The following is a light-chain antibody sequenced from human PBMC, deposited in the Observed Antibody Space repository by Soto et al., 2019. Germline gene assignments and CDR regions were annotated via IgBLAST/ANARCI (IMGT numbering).Light chain of an antibody. CDR1: SSDVGTYDY. V-gene: IGLV2-14*01. Sequence: QSALTQPASVSGSPGQSIAISCTGTSSDVGTYDYVSWYQQYPDKAPKLIIYEVTQRPSGVSNRFSGSKSANTASLTISGLQAEDEADYYFSSHTXVNTRVFGTGNKVTXL. CDR3: SSHTXVNTRV. CDR2: EVT. J-gene: IGLJ1*01.